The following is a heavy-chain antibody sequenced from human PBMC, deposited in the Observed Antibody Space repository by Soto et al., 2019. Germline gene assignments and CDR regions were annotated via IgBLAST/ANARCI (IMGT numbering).Heavy chain of an antibody. CDR1: GFTFGDYA. Sequence: QFLESGGGLVQPGGSLRVHCVASGFTFGDYAMSWVRQAPGKGLEWVSSIGSGGSDTYYAASVKGRFTISRDNSKSTLYLQMNNLRVEDTAVYYCAKDAVPYNGEWDWFDTWGQGTLVTVSS. D-gene: IGHD3-10*01. CDR2: IGSGGSDT. J-gene: IGHJ5*02. V-gene: IGHV3-23*01. CDR3: AKDAVPYNGEWDWFDT.